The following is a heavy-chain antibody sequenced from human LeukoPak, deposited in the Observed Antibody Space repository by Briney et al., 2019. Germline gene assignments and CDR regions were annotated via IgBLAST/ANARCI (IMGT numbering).Heavy chain of an antibody. V-gene: IGHV3-21*01. Sequence: GGSLRLSCAASGFTFSSYSMNWVRQAPGKGLEWVSSISSSSSYIYYADSVKGRSTISRDNSKNTLYLQMNSLRAEDTAVYYCARGRLLRYFDWLFDFDYWGQGTLVTVSS. D-gene: IGHD3-9*01. CDR1: GFTFSSYS. CDR2: ISSSSSYI. J-gene: IGHJ4*02. CDR3: ARGRLLRYFDWLFDFDY.